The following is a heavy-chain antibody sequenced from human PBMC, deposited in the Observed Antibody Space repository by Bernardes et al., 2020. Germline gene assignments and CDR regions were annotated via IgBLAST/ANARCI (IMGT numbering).Heavy chain of an antibody. CDR1: GFTFSSYS. CDR3: ARAMVRGLVTPSYFYHGMDV. Sequence: GGSLRLSCAASGFTFSSYSMHWVRQAPGKGLEWVAVLSYDGSIEYYADSVRGRFTISRDNSRSTLYLQMNSLRPEDTNVYYCARAMVRGLVTPSYFYHGMDVWGQGTTVTVSS. D-gene: IGHD3-10*01. J-gene: IGHJ6*02. V-gene: IGHV3-30*03. CDR2: LSYDGSIE.